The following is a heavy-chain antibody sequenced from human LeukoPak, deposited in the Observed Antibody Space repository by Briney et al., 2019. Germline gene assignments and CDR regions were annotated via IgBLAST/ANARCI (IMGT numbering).Heavy chain of an antibody. J-gene: IGHJ4*01. CDR1: GFTFSSYG. CDR3: AKTRIVCSSASCPGGGFDY. V-gene: IGHV3-30*02. Sequence: GGSLRLSCAASGFTFSSYGMHWVRQAPGKGLEWVAFIRYDGSNKYYADSVKGRFTISRDNSKNTLYLQMNSLRAEDTAVYYCAKTRIVCSSASCPGGGFDYWGHGTLVTVSS. D-gene: IGHD2-2*01. CDR2: IRYDGSNK.